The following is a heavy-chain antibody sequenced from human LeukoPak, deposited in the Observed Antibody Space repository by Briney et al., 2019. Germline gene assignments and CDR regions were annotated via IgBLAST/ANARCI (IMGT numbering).Heavy chain of an antibody. CDR2: ISSSGSTI. V-gene: IGHV3-48*04. D-gene: IGHD3-22*01. CDR1: GFVFSSYS. CDR3: ARDGVYYDSSGYYGGSYYFDY. J-gene: IGHJ4*02. Sequence: GGSLRLSCEASGFVFSSYSMNWVRQAPGKGLEWVSYISSSGSTIYYADSVKGRFTISRDNAKNSLYLQMNSLRAEDTAVYYCARDGVYYDSSGYYGGSYYFDYWGQGTLVTVSS.